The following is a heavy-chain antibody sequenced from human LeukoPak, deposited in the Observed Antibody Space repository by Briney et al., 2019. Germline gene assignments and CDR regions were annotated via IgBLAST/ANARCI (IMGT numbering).Heavy chain of an antibody. CDR3: ARESSGYFY. Sequence: PGGSLRLSCAASGFNFSSYSMNWVRQAPGKGLEWVSPISSSSCFRYYADSVKGRFTISRDNAKNSLYLQMNSLRAEDTAVYYCARESSGYFYWGQGTLVTVSS. D-gene: IGHD3-22*01. V-gene: IGHV3-21*01. J-gene: IGHJ4*02. CDR2: ISSSSCFR. CDR1: GFNFSSYS.